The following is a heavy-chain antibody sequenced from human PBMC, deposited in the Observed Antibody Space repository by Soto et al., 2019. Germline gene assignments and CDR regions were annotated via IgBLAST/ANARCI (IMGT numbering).Heavy chain of an antibody. Sequence: GGSLRLSCAASGFTFDDYAMHWVRQAPGKGLEWVAGISWNRGSIGYADSVKGRLTICRDNAKNSLYLQMNSLRAEDTALYYSAKYISTNYYDSGSDWFDPWGQGTLVTVSS. V-gene: IGHV3-9*01. CDR3: AKYISTNYYDSGSDWFDP. CDR2: ISWNRGSI. J-gene: IGHJ5*02. D-gene: IGHD3-10*01. CDR1: GFTFDDYA.